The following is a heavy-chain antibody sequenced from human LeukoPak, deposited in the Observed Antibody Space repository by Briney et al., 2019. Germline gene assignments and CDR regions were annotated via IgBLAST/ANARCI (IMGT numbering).Heavy chain of an antibody. J-gene: IGHJ4*02. Sequence: GGSLRLFCAASGFTVSSNYMSWVRQAPGEGLEWVSVIYSGGSTYYADSVKGRFTISRDNSKNTLYLQMNSLRAEDTAVYYCARDHPPDQPPDYWGQGTLVTVSS. CDR1: GFTVSSNY. CDR3: ARDHPPDQPPDY. V-gene: IGHV3-66*01. D-gene: IGHD2-2*01. CDR2: IYSGGST.